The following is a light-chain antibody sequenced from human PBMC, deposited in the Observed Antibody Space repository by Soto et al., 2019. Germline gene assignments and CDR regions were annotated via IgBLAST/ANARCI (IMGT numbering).Light chain of an antibody. Sequence: DIVLTQSPSTLSVSLGDRATISCRASQSVDICLAWYQQKPGKAPKLFIHKTSTFEVGVPSRFTGSGSGTAFTTTISSLQPDVVVYYYCHRYRDYPVTFGGGTKLEIK. CDR1: QSVDIC. V-gene: IGKV1-5*03. J-gene: IGKJ4*01. CDR3: HRYRDYPVT. CDR2: KTS.